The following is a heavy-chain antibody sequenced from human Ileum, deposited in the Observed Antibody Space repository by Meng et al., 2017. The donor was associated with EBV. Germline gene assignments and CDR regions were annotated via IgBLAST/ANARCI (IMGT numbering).Heavy chain of an antibody. V-gene: IGHV1-18*01. J-gene: IGHJ4*02. D-gene: IGHD1-26*01. CDR3: ARVEVGITSGDY. CDR1: GYTFTNYG. CDR2: VSAYNGNT. Sequence: QAQLVESGGEVKKPGASVKVACKASGYTFTNYGITWVRQAPGQGLEWMGWVSAYNGNTNDAQTLQGRVTMTTDTSTSKAYMELGSLRSDDTAVYYCARVEVGITSGDYWGQGTLVTVSS.